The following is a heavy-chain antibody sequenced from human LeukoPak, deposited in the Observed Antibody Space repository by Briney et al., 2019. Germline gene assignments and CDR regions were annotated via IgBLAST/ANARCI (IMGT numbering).Heavy chain of an antibody. V-gene: IGHV3-21*01. CDR3: ARGRHILTGYQHIYYYYYMDV. CDR2: ISSSSSYI. D-gene: IGHD3-9*01. J-gene: IGHJ6*03. Sequence: GGSLRLSCAASGFTFSSYSMNWVRQAPGKGLEWVSSISSSSSYIYYADSMKGRFSISRDNAKKSLYLQMNSLRAEDTAVYYCARGRHILTGYQHIYYYYYMDVWGKGTTVTVSS. CDR1: GFTFSSYS.